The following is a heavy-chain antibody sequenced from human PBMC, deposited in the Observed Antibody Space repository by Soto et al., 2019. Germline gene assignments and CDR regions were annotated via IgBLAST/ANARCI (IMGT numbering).Heavy chain of an antibody. CDR2: IIPILGIA. V-gene: IGHV1-69*02. CDR1: GGTFSSYT. Sequence: QVQLVQSGAGVKKPGSSVKVSCKASGGTFSSYTISWVRQAPGQGLEWMGRIIPILGIANYAQKFQGRVTITADKSTSTAYMELSSLRSEDTAVYYCARVDYGSGSYPYWGQGTLVTVSS. CDR3: ARVDYGSGSYPY. D-gene: IGHD3-10*01. J-gene: IGHJ4*02.